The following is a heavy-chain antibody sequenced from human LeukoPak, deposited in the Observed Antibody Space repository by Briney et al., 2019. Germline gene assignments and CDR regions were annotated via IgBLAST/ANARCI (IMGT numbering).Heavy chain of an antibody. CDR2: ISYDGSNK. D-gene: IGHD2-2*01. J-gene: IGHJ6*02. CDR3: ARDPYCSSTSCSSHYYYGMDV. CDR1: GFTFSSYA. V-gene: IGHV3-30-3*01. Sequence: GRSLRLSCAASGFTFSSYATHWVRQAPGKGLEWVAVISYDGSNKYYADSVKGRFTISRDNSKNTLYLQMNSMRAEDTAVYYCARDPYCSSTSCSSHYYYGMDVWGQGTTVTVSS.